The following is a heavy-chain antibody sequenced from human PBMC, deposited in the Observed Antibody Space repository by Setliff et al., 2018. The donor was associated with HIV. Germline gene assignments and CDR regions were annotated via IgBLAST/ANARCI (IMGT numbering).Heavy chain of an antibody. CDR3: ALVGGITVPTDGFDI. D-gene: IGHD3-22*01. Sequence: GGSLRLSCAASGFTVRNYWMNWVRQAPGKGLVWVARISPDGSDTTHADAVKGRFTISRDNAKNTLYLQMNSLRAEDTAVYHCALVGGITVPTDGFDIWGQGTMVTVSS. CDR2: ISPDGSDT. V-gene: IGHV3-74*01. CDR1: GFTVRNYW. J-gene: IGHJ3*02.